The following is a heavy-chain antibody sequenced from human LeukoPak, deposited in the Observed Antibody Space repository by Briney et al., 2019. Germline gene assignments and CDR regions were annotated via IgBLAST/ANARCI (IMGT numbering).Heavy chain of an antibody. CDR3: AKDRPYSYGPNDY. V-gene: IGHV4-38-2*02. CDR2: IYHSGST. J-gene: IGHJ4*02. D-gene: IGHD5-18*01. CDR1: GYFISSGYY. Sequence: SETLSLTCTVSGYFISSGYYWGWIRQPPGKGLEWIGSIYHSGSTYYNPSLKSRVTISVDTSKNQFSLKLSSVTAEDTAVYYCAKDRPYSYGPNDYWGQGTLVTVSS.